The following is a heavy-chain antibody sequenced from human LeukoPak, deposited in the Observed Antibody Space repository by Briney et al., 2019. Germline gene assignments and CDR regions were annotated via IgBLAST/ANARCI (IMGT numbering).Heavy chain of an antibody. CDR3: ARGGVNNYDFWSGYYYYYGMDV. Sequence: ASVKVSCTVSGYTLTELSMHWVRQAPGEGLEWMGGFDPEDGETIYAQKFQGRVTMTRNTSISTAYMELSSLRSEDTAVYYCARGGVNNYDFWSGYYYYYGMDVWGQGTLVTVSS. CDR1: GYTLTELS. D-gene: IGHD3-3*01. J-gene: IGHJ6*02. CDR2: FDPEDGET. V-gene: IGHV1-24*01.